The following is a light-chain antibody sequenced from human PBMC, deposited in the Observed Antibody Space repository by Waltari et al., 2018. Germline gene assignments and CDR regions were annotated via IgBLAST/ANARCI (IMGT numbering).Light chain of an antibody. Sequence: EIVLTQSPATLSLSPGERATLPCRASQSVSSYLAWYQQKPGQAPRLLIYDASNRATGIPARFSGSGSGTDFTLTISSLEPEDFAVYYCQQSYSSLYTFGQGTKLEI. CDR2: DAS. CDR1: QSVSSY. V-gene: IGKV3-11*01. J-gene: IGKJ2*01. CDR3: QQSYSSLYT.